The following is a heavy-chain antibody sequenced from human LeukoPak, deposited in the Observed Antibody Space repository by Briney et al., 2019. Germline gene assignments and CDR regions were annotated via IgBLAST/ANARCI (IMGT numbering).Heavy chain of an antibody. V-gene: IGHV3-21*01. D-gene: IGHD3-22*01. J-gene: IGHJ3*02. CDR3: ARDGDDYDSRGDAFDI. CDR1: GFTFSSYS. Sequence: PGRSLRLSCAASGFTFSSYSMNWVRQAPGKGLEWVSSISSSSSYIYYADSVKGRFTISRDNAKNSLYLQMNSLRAEDTAVYYGARDGDDYDSRGDAFDIWGQGAMVTVAS. CDR2: ISSSSSYI.